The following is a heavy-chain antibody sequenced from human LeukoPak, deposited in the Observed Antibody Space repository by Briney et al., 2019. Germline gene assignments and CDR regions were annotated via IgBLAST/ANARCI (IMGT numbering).Heavy chain of an antibody. Sequence: GRSLRLSCAASGFTFSSYGMHWVRQAPGKGLEWVAVIWYDGSNKYYADSVKGRFTISRDNSKNTLYLQMNSLRAEDTAVYYCXRFWSGYSYYFDYWGQGTLVTVSS. V-gene: IGHV3-33*01. J-gene: IGHJ4*02. CDR3: XRFWSGYSYYFDY. CDR2: IWYDGSNK. D-gene: IGHD3-3*01. CDR1: GFTFSSYG.